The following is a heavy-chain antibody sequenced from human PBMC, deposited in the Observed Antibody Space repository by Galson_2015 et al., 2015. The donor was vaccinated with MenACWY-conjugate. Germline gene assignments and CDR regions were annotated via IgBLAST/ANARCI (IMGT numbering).Heavy chain of an antibody. CDR2: ISPIDSKT. CDR1: GYNFITYW. V-gene: IGHV5-51*01. Sequence: QSGAEGKKPGESLKISCKASGYNFITYWIGWVRQVPGKGLEWVGLISPIDSKTRYSPAFEGRVTISADNSITTAHLQWNSLQASDTAMYYCARHPPGGRGMDVWGQGTTVTVSS. CDR3: ARHPPGGRGMDV. J-gene: IGHJ6*02. D-gene: IGHD1-26*01.